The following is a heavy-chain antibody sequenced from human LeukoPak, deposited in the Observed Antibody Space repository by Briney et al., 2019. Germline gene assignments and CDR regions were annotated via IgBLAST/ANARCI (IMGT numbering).Heavy chain of an antibody. CDR3: ARADYDYVWGGYRLADRVDAFDI. Sequence: SETLFLTCAVYGGSFSGYYWSWIRQPPGKGLEWIGEINHSGSTNYNPSLKSRVTILVDTSKNQFSLKPSSVTAADTAVYYCARADYDYVWGGYRLADRVDAFDIWGQGTMVTVSS. J-gene: IGHJ3*02. CDR2: INHSGST. D-gene: IGHD3-16*02. CDR1: GGSFSGYY. V-gene: IGHV4-34*01.